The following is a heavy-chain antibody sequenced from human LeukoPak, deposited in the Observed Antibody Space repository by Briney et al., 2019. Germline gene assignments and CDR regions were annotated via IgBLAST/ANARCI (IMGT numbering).Heavy chain of an antibody. CDR1: GASISSYY. Sequence: PSGTLSLTCTVSGASISSYYWSWIRQPAGEGLEWIGRIHSSGSRNYNPSLRSRVSLSLDTSKNHFSLKLTSVTAADTAIYFCARNPVTGTNPKFDYWGQGILVTVSA. D-gene: IGHD1-1*01. J-gene: IGHJ4*02. V-gene: IGHV4-4*07. CDR3: ARNPVTGTNPKFDY. CDR2: IHSSGSR.